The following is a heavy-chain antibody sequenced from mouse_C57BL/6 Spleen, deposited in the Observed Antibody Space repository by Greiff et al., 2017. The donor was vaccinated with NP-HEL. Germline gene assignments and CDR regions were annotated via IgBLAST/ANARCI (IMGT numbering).Heavy chain of an antibody. J-gene: IGHJ4*01. D-gene: IGHD2-5*01. CDR3: ARNSNSLFYAMDY. V-gene: IGHV1-7*01. Sequence: QVQLQQSGAELAKPGASVKLSCKASGYTFTSYWMHWVKQRPGQGLEWIGYINPSSGYTKYNQKFKDKATLTADKSSSTAYMQLSSLTYEDSAVYYCARNSNSLFYAMDYWGQGTSVTVSS. CDR1: GYTFTSYW. CDR2: INPSSGYT.